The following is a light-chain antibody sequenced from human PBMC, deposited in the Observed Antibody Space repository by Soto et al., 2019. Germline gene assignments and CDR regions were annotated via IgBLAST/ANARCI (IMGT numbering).Light chain of an antibody. CDR3: QQYGSSPST. V-gene: IGKV3-20*01. CDR1: QSVSSN. Sequence: EMVMTQSPATLSVSPGERATLSCRASQSVSSNLAWYQHKPGQAPRLLIYGASSRAPGIPDRFSGSGSGTDFTLTISSLESEDFAVYYCQQYGSSPSTFGQGTKVDIK. J-gene: IGKJ1*01. CDR2: GAS.